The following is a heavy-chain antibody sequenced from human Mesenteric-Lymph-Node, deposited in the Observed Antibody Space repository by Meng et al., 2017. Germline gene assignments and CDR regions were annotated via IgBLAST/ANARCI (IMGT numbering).Heavy chain of an antibody. CDR2: IHSGGNT. CDR1: GFSVSTNY. J-gene: IGHJ4*02. Sequence: GGSLRLSCAASGFSVSTNYMSWVRQAPGEGLEWVSVIHSGGNTYYADSVKGRFTISRDNSKNSLYLQVNSLRGEDTAVYYCAKVRSSGNNYFDYWGQGALVTVSS. V-gene: IGHV3-53*01. CDR3: AKVRSSGNNYFDY. D-gene: IGHD3-22*01.